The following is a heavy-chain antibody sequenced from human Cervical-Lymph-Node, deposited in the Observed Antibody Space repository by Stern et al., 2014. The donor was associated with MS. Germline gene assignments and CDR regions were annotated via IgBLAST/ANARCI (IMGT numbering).Heavy chain of an antibody. J-gene: IGHJ4*02. CDR3: ARVLATTMNAVIGY. V-gene: IGHV1-2*06. D-gene: IGHD3-22*01. CDR1: GYIFTGYY. CDR2: INPNTGAA. Sequence: QMQLVQSGAEVPKPGASVKVSCETSGYIFTGYYLHWVRQAPGQGLEWMGRINPNTGAANYAQRFQGRITLTRDTSINTTYMELTRLTSDDTAVYFCARVLATTMNAVIGYWGQGTLVTVSS.